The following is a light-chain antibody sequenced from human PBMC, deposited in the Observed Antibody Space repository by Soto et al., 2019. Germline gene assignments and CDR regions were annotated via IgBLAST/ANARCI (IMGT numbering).Light chain of an antibody. Sequence: TLSPGTLSLSKGESACLSCRASQSVSSSYLAWYQQKPGQAPRLLIYGASSRATGIPDRFSGSGSGTDFTLTISRLEPEDFAVYYCQQYGSLPRTFGQGTKVDIK. CDR2: GAS. V-gene: IGKV3-20*01. CDR3: QQYGSLPRT. J-gene: IGKJ1*01. CDR1: QSVSSSY.